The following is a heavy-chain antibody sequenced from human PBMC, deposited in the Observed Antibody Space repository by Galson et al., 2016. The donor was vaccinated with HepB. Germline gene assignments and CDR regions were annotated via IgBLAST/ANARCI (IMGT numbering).Heavy chain of an antibody. Sequence: SLRLSCAASGFTFRRYSMHWVRQAPGKGLEWVALIQGDGSNRYYAESVKGRFTISRDNRKNSLYLQINSLTNDDSALYYCAKEADTIYFELWGRGTLVTVSS. V-gene: IGHV3-43*01. CDR3: AKEADTIYFEL. CDR1: GFTFRRYS. D-gene: IGHD6-19*01. CDR2: IQGDGSNR. J-gene: IGHJ2*01.